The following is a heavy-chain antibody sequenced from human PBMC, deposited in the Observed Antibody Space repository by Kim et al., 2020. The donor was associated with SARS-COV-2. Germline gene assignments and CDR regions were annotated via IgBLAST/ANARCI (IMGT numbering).Heavy chain of an antibody. V-gene: IGHV1-8*01. CDR3: ARDGSSSVY. D-gene: IGHD6-6*01. J-gene: IGHJ4*02. CDR2: NT. Sequence: NTGYAQKFQGRVTMTRNTSISTAYMKLSSLRSEDTAVYYCARDGSSSVYWGQGTLVTVSS.